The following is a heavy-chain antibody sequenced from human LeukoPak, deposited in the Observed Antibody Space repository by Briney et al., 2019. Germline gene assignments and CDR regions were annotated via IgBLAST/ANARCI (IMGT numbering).Heavy chain of an antibody. CDR1: GFTFSNYW. CDR3: ARGYSYGAIDY. D-gene: IGHD5-18*01. CDR2: MNSDGSNT. Sequence: GGSLRLSCAASGFTFSNYWMHWVRQAPGKGLVWVSRMNSDGSNTNYADSVKGRFTTSRDNSKNTLYLQMNSLRAEDTAVYYCARGYSYGAIDYWGQGTLVTVSS. J-gene: IGHJ4*02. V-gene: IGHV3-74*01.